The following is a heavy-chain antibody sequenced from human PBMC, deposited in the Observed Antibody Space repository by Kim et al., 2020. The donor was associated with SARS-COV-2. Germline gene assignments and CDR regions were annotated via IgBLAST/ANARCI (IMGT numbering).Heavy chain of an antibody. Sequence: YAQKFQGRVTITADKSTSTAYMELSSLRSEDTAVYYCATRGSGYYFTDYWGQGTLVTVSS. J-gene: IGHJ4*02. D-gene: IGHD3-22*01. V-gene: IGHV1-69*02. CDR3: ATRGSGYYFTDY.